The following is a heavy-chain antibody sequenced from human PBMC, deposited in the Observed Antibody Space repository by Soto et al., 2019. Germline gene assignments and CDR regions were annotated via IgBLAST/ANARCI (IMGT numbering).Heavy chain of an antibody. CDR2: IGDDGST. V-gene: IGHV4-39*01. J-gene: IGHJ4*02. Sequence: SETLSVTCTVSGGSISGSPYHWGWIRQPPGKGLEWIGSIGDDGSTFYNPSLKSRVTISLDTSKNQFSLKLRSVTAADTAVYYCARHEAGWYFDSWGQGTLVTVSS. CDR3: ARHEAGWYFDS. D-gene: IGHD6-25*01. CDR1: GGSISGSPYH.